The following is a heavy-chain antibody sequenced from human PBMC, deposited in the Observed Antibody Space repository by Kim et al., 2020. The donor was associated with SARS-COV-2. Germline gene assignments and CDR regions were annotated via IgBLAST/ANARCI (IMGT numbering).Heavy chain of an antibody. CDR3: ARANSGSYYYGMDL. CDR2: ISYDGSNK. V-gene: IGHV3-30-3*01. D-gene: IGHD3-10*01. J-gene: IGHJ6*02. Sequence: GGSLRLSCAASGFTFSSYAMHWVRQAPGKGLEWVAVISYDGSNKYYADSVKGRFTISRDNSKNTLYLQMNSLRAEDTAVYYCARANSGSYYYGMDLWGQGTTVTVSS. CDR1: GFTFSSYA.